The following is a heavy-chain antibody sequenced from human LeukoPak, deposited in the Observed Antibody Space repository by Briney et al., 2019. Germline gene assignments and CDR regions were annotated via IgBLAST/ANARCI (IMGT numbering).Heavy chain of an antibody. D-gene: IGHD3-22*01. CDR2: IYHSGST. CDR3: ARDLMVISLYYFGY. Sequence: SETLSLTCAVSGGSISSSNWWSWVRQPPGKGLEWIGEIYHSGSTNYNPSLKSRVTISVDKSKNQFSLKLSSVTAADTAVYYCARDLMVISLYYFGYWGQGTLVTVSS. V-gene: IGHV4-4*02. J-gene: IGHJ4*02. CDR1: GGSISSSNW.